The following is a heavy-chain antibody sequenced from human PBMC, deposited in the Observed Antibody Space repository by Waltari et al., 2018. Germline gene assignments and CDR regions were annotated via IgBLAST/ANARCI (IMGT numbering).Heavy chain of an antibody. Sequence: QVQLQESGPGLVKPSQTLSLTCTGSGGSISSGSYYWSWIRQPAGKGLEWIGYIDTSGSPNYNPSLKSRVTISVDTSKNQFSLKLSSVTAADPAVYYCASRTMIVVGGAFDIWGQGTMVTVSS. CDR1: GGSISSGSYY. CDR2: IDTSGSP. D-gene: IGHD3-22*01. CDR3: ASRTMIVVGGAFDI. V-gene: IGHV4-61*09. J-gene: IGHJ3*02.